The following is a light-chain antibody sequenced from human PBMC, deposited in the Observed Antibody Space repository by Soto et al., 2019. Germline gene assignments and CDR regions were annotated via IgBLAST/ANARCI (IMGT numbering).Light chain of an antibody. V-gene: IGKV1-5*03. J-gene: IGKJ1*01. CDR1: QTISSW. CDR3: QHYNSYSEA. Sequence: DIQMTQSPSTLSGSVGDRVTITCRASQTISSWLAWYQQKPGKAPKLLLYKASTLKSGVPSRFSGSGSGTEFTLTISSLQPDDFATYYCQHYNSYSEAFGQGNKMEIK. CDR2: KAS.